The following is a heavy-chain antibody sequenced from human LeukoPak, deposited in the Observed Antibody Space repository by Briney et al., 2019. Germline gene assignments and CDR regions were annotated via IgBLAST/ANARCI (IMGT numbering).Heavy chain of an antibody. CDR3: ATDYAGNSLWYYYGLGV. D-gene: IGHD4-23*01. CDR1: GFTFSHYS. V-gene: IGHV3-21*01. CDR2: ISSDSRYI. J-gene: IGHJ6*02. Sequence: GGSLRLSCATSGFTFSHYSMNWVRQAPGKGLEWVSSISSDSRYIYYADSLKGRFTISRDNAKNSLYLQMNSLRAEDTAVYYCATDYAGNSLWYYYGLGVWGQGTTVTVSS.